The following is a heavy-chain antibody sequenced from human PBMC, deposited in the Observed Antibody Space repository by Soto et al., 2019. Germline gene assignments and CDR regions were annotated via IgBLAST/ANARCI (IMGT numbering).Heavy chain of an antibody. Sequence: GASVKVSCKASGYTFTGYYMHWVRQAPGQGLEWMGWINPNSGGTNYAQKFQGWVTMTRDTSISTAYMELSSVTAADTAVYYCARNYGDYVDYWGQGTLVTVSS. J-gene: IGHJ4*02. V-gene: IGHV1-2*04. CDR2: INPNSGGT. D-gene: IGHD4-17*01. CDR3: ARNYGDYVDY. CDR1: GYTFTGYY.